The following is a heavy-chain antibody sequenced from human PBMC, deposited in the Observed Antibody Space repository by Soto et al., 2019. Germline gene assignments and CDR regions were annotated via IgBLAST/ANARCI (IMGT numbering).Heavy chain of an antibody. Sequence: SETLSLTCTVSGGSISSGGYYWSWIRQQPGKGLEWIGYIYYSGSTYYNQSLKSRVTISVDTSKNQFSLKLSSVTAADTAVYFCARGGRDSGYYYSYYFDYWGQGTLVTVSS. CDR2: IYYSGST. CDR1: GGSISSGGYY. CDR3: ARGGRDSGYYYSYYFDY. V-gene: IGHV4-31*03. D-gene: IGHD3-22*01. J-gene: IGHJ4*02.